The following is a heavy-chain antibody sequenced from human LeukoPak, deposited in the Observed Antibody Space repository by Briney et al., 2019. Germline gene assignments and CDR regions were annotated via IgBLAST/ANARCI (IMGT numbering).Heavy chain of an antibody. CDR2: ISGSGSNT. CDR3: AKEPQIDRRPDY. CDR1: GFTFSSYA. Sequence: GGSLRLSCAASGFTFSSYAMSWVRHAPGKGLEWVSAISGSGSNTHYADSVKGRFTISRDNSKNTLYLQMNTLRTEDTAVYYCAKEPQIDRRPDYWGQGTLVTVSS. D-gene: IGHD3-22*01. J-gene: IGHJ4*02. V-gene: IGHV3-23*01.